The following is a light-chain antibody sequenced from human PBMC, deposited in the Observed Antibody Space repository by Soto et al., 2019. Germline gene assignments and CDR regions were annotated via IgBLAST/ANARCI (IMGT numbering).Light chain of an antibody. J-gene: IGKJ1*01. CDR1: QSIVTY. CDR2: AAS. Sequence: SQMTQSPFALSAYIRDRVALTCRASQSIVTYLNWYLQKPGKAPKPLIYAASNLQSGVPSRFSGSGSGTDFTLTISSLQPEDFATYFCQRSYSTLPWTFGQGAKV. V-gene: IGKV1-39*01. CDR3: QRSYSTLPWT.